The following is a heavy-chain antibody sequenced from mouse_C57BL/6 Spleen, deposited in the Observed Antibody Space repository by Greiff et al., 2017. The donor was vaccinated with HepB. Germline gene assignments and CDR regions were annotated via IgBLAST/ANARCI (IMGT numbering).Heavy chain of an antibody. J-gene: IGHJ4*01. D-gene: IGHD1-1*01. CDR1: GFTFSSYA. CDR2: ISDGGSYT. Sequence: EVQVVESGGGLVKPGGSLKLSCAASGFTFSSYAMSWVRQTPEKRLEWVATISDGGSYTYYPDNVKGRFTISRDNAKNNLYLQMSHLKSEDTAMYYCARKYYGSSYGAMDYWGQGTSVTVSS. CDR3: ARKYYGSSYGAMDY. V-gene: IGHV5-4*01.